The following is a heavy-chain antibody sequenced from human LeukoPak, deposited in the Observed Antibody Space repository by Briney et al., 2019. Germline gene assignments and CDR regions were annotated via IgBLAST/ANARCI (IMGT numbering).Heavy chain of an antibody. D-gene: IGHD3-10*01. V-gene: IGHV4-34*01. CDR2: INHSGST. J-gene: IGHJ4*02. Sequence: PSETLSLTCAVYGGSFSGYYWSWIRQPPGKGLEWIGEINHSGSTNYNPSLKSRVTISVDTSKNQFSLKLSSVTAADTAVYYCARRSSGLLWFGELNGVFDYWGQGTLVTVSS. CDR3: ARRSSGLLWFGELNGVFDY. CDR1: GGSFSGYY.